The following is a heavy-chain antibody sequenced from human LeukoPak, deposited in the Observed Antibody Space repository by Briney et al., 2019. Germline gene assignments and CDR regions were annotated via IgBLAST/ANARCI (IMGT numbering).Heavy chain of an antibody. CDR2: IYSGGTT. V-gene: IGHV3-53*01. D-gene: IGHD1-26*01. J-gene: IGHJ1*01. CDR3: ARANSGSHSYFQH. Sequence: GGSLRLSCAASGFTVSSYYMTWVRQAPGKGLEWVSIIYSGGTTYYADSVKGRFTISRDNSKNMLYLQVDSLRAEDTAVYYCARANSGSHSYFQHWGQGTLVTVSS. CDR1: GFTVSSYY.